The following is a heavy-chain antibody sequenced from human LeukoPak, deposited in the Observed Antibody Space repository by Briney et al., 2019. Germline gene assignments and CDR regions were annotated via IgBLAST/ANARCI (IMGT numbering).Heavy chain of an antibody. Sequence: SETLFLTCSVSGGSISSSDYYWSWLRQPPGKGLEWIGYIYYSGSTYYNPSLKSRVTISVDTSKNQFSLKLSSVTAADTAVYYCARGGYGDYSGFHFDYWGQGTLVTVSS. V-gene: IGHV4-30-4*01. CDR3: ARGGYGDYSGFHFDY. J-gene: IGHJ4*02. D-gene: IGHD4-17*01. CDR2: IYYSGST. CDR1: GGSISSSDYY.